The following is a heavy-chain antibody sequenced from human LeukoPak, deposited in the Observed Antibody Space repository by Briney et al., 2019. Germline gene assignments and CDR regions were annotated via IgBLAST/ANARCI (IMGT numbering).Heavy chain of an antibody. V-gene: IGHV4-59*08. D-gene: IGHD3-10*01. Sequence: SETLSLTCTVSGGSISSYHWSWIRQPPGKGLEWIGYIYYSGSTNYNPSLESRVTISVDTSKKQFSLKLTSVTATDTAVYYCASLMVRGGPFYNWGRGTLVTVSS. CDR3: ASLMVRGGPFYN. CDR2: IYYSGST. CDR1: GGSISSYH. J-gene: IGHJ4*02.